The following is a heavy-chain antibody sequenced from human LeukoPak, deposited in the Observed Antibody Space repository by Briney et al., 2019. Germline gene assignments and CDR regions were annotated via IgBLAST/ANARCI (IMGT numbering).Heavy chain of an antibody. Sequence: GASVKVSCKASGYTFTSYDINWVRQATGQGREWMEWMNPNSGNTGYAQKFQGRVTMTRNTSISTAYMELGSLRSEDTAVYYCARRDEGEDYWGQGTLVTVSS. J-gene: IGHJ4*02. CDR3: ARRDEGEDY. V-gene: IGHV1-8*01. CDR2: MNPNSGNT. CDR1: GYTFTSYD. D-gene: IGHD3-16*01.